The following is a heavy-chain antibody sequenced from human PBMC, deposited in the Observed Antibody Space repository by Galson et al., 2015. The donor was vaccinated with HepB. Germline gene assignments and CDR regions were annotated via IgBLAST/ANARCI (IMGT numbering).Heavy chain of an antibody. V-gene: IGHV1-3*01. D-gene: IGHD2-2*01. J-gene: IGHJ5*02. CDR1: GYTFTSYA. Sequence: SVKVSCKASGYTFTSYAMHWVRQAPGQRLEWMGWINAGNGNTKYSQKFQGRVTITRDTSASTAYMELSSLRSEDTAVYYCAREGDIVVVPAAMRGFPYNWFDPWGQGTLVTVSS. CDR2: INAGNGNT. CDR3: AREGDIVVVPAAMRGFPYNWFDP.